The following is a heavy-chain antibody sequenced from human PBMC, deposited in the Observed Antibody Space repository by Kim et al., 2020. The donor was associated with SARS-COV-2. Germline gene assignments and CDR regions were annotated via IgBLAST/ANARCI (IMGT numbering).Heavy chain of an antibody. J-gene: IGHJ4*02. D-gene: IGHD1-26*01. Sequence: ASVKVSCKTSGYSFRTYAMYWVRQAPGQSLEWVGWINPANDNRMYSQKLQGRVAISSDTSASTAYMELTSLTSEDTAVYYCVRADSGAYRAYFDFWGQGTLVTVSS. CDR3: VRADSGAYRAYFDF. CDR2: INPANDNR. V-gene: IGHV1-3*01. CDR1: GYSFRTYA.